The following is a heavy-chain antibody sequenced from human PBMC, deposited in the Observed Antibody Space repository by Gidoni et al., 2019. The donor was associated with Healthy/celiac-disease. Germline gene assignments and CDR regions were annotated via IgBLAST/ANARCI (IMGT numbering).Heavy chain of an antibody. J-gene: IGHJ4*02. CDR3: ARTRGGYNDY. D-gene: IGHD1-26*01. CDR2: INHSGST. V-gene: IGHV4-34*01. Sequence: QVQLQQWGAGLLKPSETLSLTCAVYGGSFSGYYWSWIRQPPGKGLEWIGEINHSGSTNYNPSLKSRVTISVDTSKNQFSLKLSSVTAADTAVYYCARTRGGYNDYWGQGTLVTVSS. CDR1: GGSFSGYY.